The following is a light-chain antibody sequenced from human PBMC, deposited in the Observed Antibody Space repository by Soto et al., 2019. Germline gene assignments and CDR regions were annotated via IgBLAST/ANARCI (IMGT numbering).Light chain of an antibody. CDR2: GAS. J-gene: IGKJ1*01. CDR3: HQYGSAPWT. V-gene: IGKV3-20*01. Sequence: ELVLTQSPGTLSLSPGERATFSCRASQSVSSNLAWYQQKPGQAPSLLIYGASTRATGIPDRFRGSGSGTDLTLTITRLEPEDFEVYYCHQYGSAPWTFGQGTKVDIK. CDR1: QSVSSN.